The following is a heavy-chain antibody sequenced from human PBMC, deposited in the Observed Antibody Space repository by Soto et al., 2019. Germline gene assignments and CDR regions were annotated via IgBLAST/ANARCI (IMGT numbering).Heavy chain of an antibody. D-gene: IGHD5-12*01. CDR3: ARGTKVWRWLPYDAFDI. V-gene: IGHV1-8*01. J-gene: IGHJ3*02. CDR1: GYTFTRYD. CDR2: MNPNSGNT. Sequence: QVQLVQSGAEVKKPGASVKVSCKASGYTFTRYDINWVRQATGQGLEWMGWMNPNSGNTGYAQKFQGRVTMTRNTSISTAYMELSSLRSEDTAVYYCARGTKVWRWLPYDAFDIWGQGTMVTVSS.